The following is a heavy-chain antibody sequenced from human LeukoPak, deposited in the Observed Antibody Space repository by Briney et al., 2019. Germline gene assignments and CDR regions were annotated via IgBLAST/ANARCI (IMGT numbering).Heavy chain of an antibody. D-gene: IGHD6-13*01. J-gene: IGHJ4*02. Sequence: SETLSLTCTVSGGSISSYYWSWIRQPPGKGLEWIGYTYYSGSTNYNPSLKSRVTISVDTSKNQFSLKLSSVTAADTAVYYCARRRGYSSSWSPGGPYFDYWGQGTLVTVSS. V-gene: IGHV4-59*01. CDR2: TYYSGST. CDR1: GGSISSYY. CDR3: ARRRGYSSSWSPGGPYFDY.